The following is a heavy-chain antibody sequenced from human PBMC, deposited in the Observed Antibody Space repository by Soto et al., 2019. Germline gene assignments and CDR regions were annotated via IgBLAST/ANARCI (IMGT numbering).Heavy chain of an antibody. Sequence: ASVKVSCKASGYTFTGYYMHWVRQAPGQGLEWMGWINPNSGGTNYAQKFQGWVTMTRDTSISTAYMELSRLRSDDTAVYYCARGVPDQLTGGGYDILTGYSSYYYGMDVWGQGTTVTVSS. CDR3: ARGVPDQLTGGGYDILTGYSSYYYGMDV. D-gene: IGHD3-9*01. CDR1: GYTFTGYY. CDR2: INPNSGGT. V-gene: IGHV1-2*04. J-gene: IGHJ6*02.